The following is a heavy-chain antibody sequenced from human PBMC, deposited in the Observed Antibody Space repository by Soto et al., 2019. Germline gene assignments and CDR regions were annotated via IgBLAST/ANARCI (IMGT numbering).Heavy chain of an antibody. CDR1: GGSIYRSGYY. Sequence: SETLSLTCTVSGGSIYRSGYYWGWIRQPPGRGLEWIGNIDYNGVTYSNPSLKSRVTISRDTSRNQFSLKLTSVTAADTALYYCGKVLVGATGHTDSDSWGPGTLVTVSS. D-gene: IGHD2-15*01. CDR3: GKVLVGATGHTDSDS. J-gene: IGHJ4*02. CDR2: IDYNGVT. V-gene: IGHV4-39*01.